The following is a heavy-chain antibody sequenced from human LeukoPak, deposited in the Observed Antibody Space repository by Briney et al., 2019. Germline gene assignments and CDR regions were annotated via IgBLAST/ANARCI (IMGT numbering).Heavy chain of an antibody. Sequence: SETLSLTCAVYGGSFSGYYWSWIRQPPGKGLEWIGEINHSGSTNYNPSLKSRVTISVDTSKNQFSLKLSSVTAADTAVHYCARGPYYYGSGSYYTYWGQGTLVTVSS. CDR2: INHSGST. J-gene: IGHJ4*02. V-gene: IGHV4-34*01. CDR1: GGSFSGYY. CDR3: ARGPYYYGSGSYYTY. D-gene: IGHD3-10*01.